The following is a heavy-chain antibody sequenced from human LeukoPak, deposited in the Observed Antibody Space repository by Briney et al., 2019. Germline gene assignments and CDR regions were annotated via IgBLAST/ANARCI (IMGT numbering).Heavy chain of an antibody. V-gene: IGHV3-21*01. J-gene: IGHJ4*02. Sequence: GGSLRLSCAASGFTFSSYSMNWVRQAPGKGLEWVSSISSSSIYIYYADSVKGRFTISRDNSKNTLYLQMNSLRAEDTAVYYCAKDGRYYYDSSGYFGYWGQGTLVTVSS. CDR2: ISSSSIYI. CDR3: AKDGRYYYDSSGYFGY. CDR1: GFTFSSYS. D-gene: IGHD3-22*01.